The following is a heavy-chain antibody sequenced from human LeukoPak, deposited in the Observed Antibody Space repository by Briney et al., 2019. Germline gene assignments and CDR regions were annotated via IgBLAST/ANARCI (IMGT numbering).Heavy chain of an antibody. CDR1: GGSISGYY. D-gene: IGHD6-19*01. CDR3: ARSGQWLVPFDY. CDR2: IYTSGST. Sequence: SETLSLTCTVSGGSISGYYWSWIRQPAGKGLEWIGRIYTSGSTNYNPSLKSRVTMSVDTSKNQFSLKLSSVTAADTAVYYCARSGQWLVPFDYWGQGTLVTVSS. V-gene: IGHV4-4*07. J-gene: IGHJ4*02.